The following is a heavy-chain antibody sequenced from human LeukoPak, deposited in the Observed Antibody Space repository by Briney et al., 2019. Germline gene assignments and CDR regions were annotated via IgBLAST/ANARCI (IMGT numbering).Heavy chain of an antibody. Sequence: ASVKVSCKASGYTFTSYGISWVRQAPGQGLEWMGWISAYNGNTNYAQKLQGRVTVTTDTSTSTAYMELRSLRSDDTAVYYCARVGPYYYDSSGYYRHWGQGTLVTVSS. V-gene: IGHV1-18*01. CDR1: GYTFTSYG. CDR2: ISAYNGNT. CDR3: ARVGPYYYDSSGYYRH. J-gene: IGHJ4*02. D-gene: IGHD3-22*01.